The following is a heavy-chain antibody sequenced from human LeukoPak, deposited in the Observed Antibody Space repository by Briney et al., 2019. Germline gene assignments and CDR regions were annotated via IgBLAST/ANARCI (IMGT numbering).Heavy chain of an antibody. Sequence: PSETLSLTCAVYGGSFSGYYWSWIRQPPGKGLEWIGEINHSGSTNYNPSLKSRVTISVDTSKNQFSLKLSSVTAADTAVYYCARFAPLFYASRNYFDYWGQGTLVTVSS. J-gene: IGHJ4*02. D-gene: IGHD3-22*01. V-gene: IGHV4-34*01. CDR1: GGSFSGYY. CDR2: INHSGST. CDR3: ARFAPLFYASRNYFDY.